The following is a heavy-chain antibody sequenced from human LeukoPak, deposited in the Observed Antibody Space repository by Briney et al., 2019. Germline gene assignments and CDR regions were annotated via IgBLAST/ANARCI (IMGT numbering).Heavy chain of an antibody. D-gene: IGHD3-10*02. Sequence: ASVKVSCKASGYTFTSYDVHWVRQAPGQGLEWMGIINPSGGSTSYTQKFQGRVTMSRDTSTSTVYMELSSLRSEDTAVYYCEREAELFGESLRDYYYYGMDVWGQGTTVTVSS. V-gene: IGHV1-46*01. J-gene: IGHJ6*02. CDR3: EREAELFGESLRDYYYYGMDV. CDR1: GYTFTSYD. CDR2: INPSGGST.